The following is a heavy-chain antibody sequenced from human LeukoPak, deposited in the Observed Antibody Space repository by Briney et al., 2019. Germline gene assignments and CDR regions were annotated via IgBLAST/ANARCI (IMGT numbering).Heavy chain of an antibody. CDR3: ASVGTTSDYYYYMDV. Sequence: SVKVSFKASGGTFSSYAISSVRQAPGQGLEWMGGIIPIFGTANYAQKFQGRVTITTDESTSTAYMERSSLRSEDTAVYYCASVGTTSDYYYYMDVWGKGTTVTVSS. D-gene: IGHD1-26*01. CDR1: GGTFSSYA. CDR2: IIPIFGTA. V-gene: IGHV1-69*05. J-gene: IGHJ6*03.